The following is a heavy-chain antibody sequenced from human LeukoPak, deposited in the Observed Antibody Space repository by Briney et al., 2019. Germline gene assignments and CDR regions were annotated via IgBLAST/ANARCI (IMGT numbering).Heavy chain of an antibody. D-gene: IGHD6-13*01. Sequence: GESLKISCKGSEYSFTSYWIGWVRQMPGKGLEWMGIIYPGDSDTRYSPSFQGQVTISADKCISTAYLQWSSLKASDTAMYYCASQYSTTWYANYYYFGMDVWGQGTTVTVSS. CDR1: EYSFTSYW. V-gene: IGHV5-51*01. CDR3: ASQYSTTWYANYYYFGMDV. J-gene: IGHJ6*02. CDR2: IYPGDSDT.